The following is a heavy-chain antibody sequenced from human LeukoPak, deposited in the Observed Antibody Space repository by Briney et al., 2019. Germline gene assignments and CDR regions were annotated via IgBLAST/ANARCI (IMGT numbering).Heavy chain of an antibody. Sequence: PSETLPLTCTVSGGSISSGGYYWSWIRQHPGKGLEWIGYIYYSGSTYYNPSLKSRVTISVDTSKNQFSLKLSSVTAADTAVYYCARVLGAPYNWFDPWGQGTLVTVSS. CDR1: GGSISSGGYY. V-gene: IGHV4-31*03. J-gene: IGHJ5*02. CDR2: IYYSGST. CDR3: ARVLGAPYNWFDP.